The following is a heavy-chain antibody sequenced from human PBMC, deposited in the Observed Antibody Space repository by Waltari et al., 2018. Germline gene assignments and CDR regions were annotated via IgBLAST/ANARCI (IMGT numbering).Heavy chain of an antibody. D-gene: IGHD6-19*01. J-gene: IGHJ6*02. CDR1: GYSPRHSW. CDR3: ARPWNSGWYYSGMDV. CDR2: IYRGDSDT. V-gene: IGHV5-51*01. Sequence: EVQLVQSGAEVKKPGGALKISCQASGYSPRHSWTAWVRRMPGKGLEWMGIIYRGDSDTRYSPSFQGQVTISVDKSIDTAYLQWSSLKASDTGIYYCARPWNSGWYYSGMDVWGQGTSVTVSS.